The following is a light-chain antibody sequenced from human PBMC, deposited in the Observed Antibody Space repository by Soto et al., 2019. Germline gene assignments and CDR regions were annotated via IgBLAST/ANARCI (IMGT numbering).Light chain of an antibody. CDR2: GAS. CDR1: RSVSSY. Sequence: EIVLTQSPATLSLSPGESATLSFRATRSVSSYLAWYQQKPGQAPRLLIYGASRRATGFPARFSGSGSGTDFTLTISSLQSEDFAVYYCQQYDNWPWAFGQGTKVDIK. J-gene: IGKJ1*01. CDR3: QQYDNWPWA. V-gene: IGKV3-15*01.